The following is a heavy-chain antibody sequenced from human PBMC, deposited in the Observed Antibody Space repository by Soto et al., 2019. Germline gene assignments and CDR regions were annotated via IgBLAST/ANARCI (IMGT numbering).Heavy chain of an antibody. D-gene: IGHD1-7*01. V-gene: IGHV3-30-3*01. J-gene: IGHJ4*02. CDR2: ISYDGSNQ. Sequence: QVQLVESGGGVVQPGRSLRLSCSASGFTFSDFEMYWVRQAPGKGLDWVSFISYDGSNQYYAGSVKGRFTVSRDNSKNTPFLLMNSLRPEHTAVYFCARRTGTAPRFDYWGQGTLVTVSS. CDR3: ARRTGTAPRFDY. CDR1: GFTFSDFE.